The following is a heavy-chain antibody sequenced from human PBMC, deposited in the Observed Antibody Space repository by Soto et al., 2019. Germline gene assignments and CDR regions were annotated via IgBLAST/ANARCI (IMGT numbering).Heavy chain of an antibody. D-gene: IGHD3-22*01. Sequence: EVQLVESGGGLVQPGGSLRLSCAASGFTFSSYSMNWVRQAPGKGLEWVSYISSSSSTIYCADSVKGRFTISRDNAKNSLYLQMNSLRDEDTAVYYCARDLPTYYYDSSTPFDYWGQGTLVTVSS. CDR2: ISSSSSTI. CDR3: ARDLPTYYYDSSTPFDY. J-gene: IGHJ4*02. V-gene: IGHV3-48*02. CDR1: GFTFSSYS.